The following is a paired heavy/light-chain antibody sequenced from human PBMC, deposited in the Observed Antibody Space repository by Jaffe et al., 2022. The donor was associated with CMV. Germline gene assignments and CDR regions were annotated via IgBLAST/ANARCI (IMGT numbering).Heavy chain of an antibody. CDR3: ARDRYYYDSSGYYYLDYYYYGMDV. CDR2: IWYDGSNK. CDR1: GFTFSSYG. J-gene: IGHJ6*02. Sequence: QVQLVESGGGVVQPGRSLRLSCAASGFTFSSYGMHWVRQAPGKGLEWVAVIWYDGSNKYYADSVKGRFTISRDNSKNTLYLQMNSLRAEDTAVYYCARDRYYYDSSGYYYLDYYYYGMDVWGQGTTVTVSS. D-gene: IGHD3-22*01. V-gene: IGHV3-33*01.
Light chain of an antibody. CDR1: SGYSNYK. Sequence: QPVLTQPPSASASLGASVTLTCTLSSGYSNYKVDWYQQRPGKGPRFVMRVGTGGIVGSKGDGIPDRFSVLGSGLNRYLTIKNIQEEDESDYHCGADHGSGSNFVYVVFGGGTKLTVL. J-gene: IGLJ2*01. CDR2: VGTGGIVG. V-gene: IGLV9-49*01. CDR3: GADHGSGSNFVYVV.